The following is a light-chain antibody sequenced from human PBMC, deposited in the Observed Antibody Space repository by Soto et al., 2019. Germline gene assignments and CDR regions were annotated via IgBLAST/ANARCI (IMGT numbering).Light chain of an antibody. CDR2: EDN. Sequence: NFMLTQPHSVSESPGKTVTISCTRSSGSIVSNSVQWYQQRPGSAPTTVIFEDNQRPSGVPDRFSGSIDSSSNSASLTISGLKTEDDADYYCQSFDSSNPWVFGGGTKVTVL. V-gene: IGLV6-57*03. CDR3: QSFDSSNPWV. J-gene: IGLJ3*02. CDR1: SGSIVSNS.